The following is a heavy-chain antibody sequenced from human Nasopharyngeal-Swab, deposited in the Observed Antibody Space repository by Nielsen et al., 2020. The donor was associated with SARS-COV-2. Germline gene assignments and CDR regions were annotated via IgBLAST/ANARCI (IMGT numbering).Heavy chain of an antibody. CDR3: ARGVGSSTRPYDY. CDR2: ISYDGSNT. J-gene: IGHJ4*02. CDR1: GFTFSIYG. Sequence: GGSLRLSCAASGFTFSIYGMHWVRQAPGKGLEWVAVISYDGSNTYNADSVKGRFTISRDNSKHTLYLQMNSLRAEDTAVYYCARGVGSSTRPYDYWGQGTLVTVSS. D-gene: IGHD1-26*01. V-gene: IGHV3-30*03.